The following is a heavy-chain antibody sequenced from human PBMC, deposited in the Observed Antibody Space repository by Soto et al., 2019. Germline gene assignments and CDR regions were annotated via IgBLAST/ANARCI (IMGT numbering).Heavy chain of an antibody. Sequence: GESLKISCKGSGYSFTSYWIGWVRQMPGKGLEWMGIIYPGDSDTRYSPSFQGQVTISADKSISTAYLQWSSLKASDTAMYYCARPGFAVARGWYFDYWGQGTLVTVSS. V-gene: IGHV5-51*01. CDR1: GYSFTSYW. CDR3: ARPGFAVARGWYFDY. J-gene: IGHJ4*02. CDR2: IYPGDSDT. D-gene: IGHD3-3*01.